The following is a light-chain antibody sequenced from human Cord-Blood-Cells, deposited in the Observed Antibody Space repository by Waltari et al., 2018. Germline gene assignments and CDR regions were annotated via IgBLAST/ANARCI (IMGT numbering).Light chain of an antibody. J-gene: IGKJ5*01. CDR3: QQLNSYPIT. Sequence: DIQLTQSPSFLSASVGDRVPITCRASQGISSYLAWYQQKPGKAPKLLIYAASTLQSGVPSRFSGSGSGTEFTLTISILQPEDFATYYCQQLNSYPITFGQGTRLEIK. CDR2: AAS. V-gene: IGKV1-9*01. CDR1: QGISSY.